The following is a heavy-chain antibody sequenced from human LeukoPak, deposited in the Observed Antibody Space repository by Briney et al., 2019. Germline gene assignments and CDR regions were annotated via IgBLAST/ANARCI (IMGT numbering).Heavy chain of an antibody. CDR3: AKATGYCSGGSCYSGGGDC. CDR1: GFTFSSYA. J-gene: IGHJ4*02. V-gene: IGHV3-23*01. CDR2: ISGSGGST. D-gene: IGHD2-15*01. Sequence: GGSLRLSCAASGFTFSSYAMSWVRQAPGKGLEWVSAISGSGGSTYYADSVKGRFTISRDNSKNTLYLQMNSLRAEDTAVYYCAKATGYCSGGSCYSGGGDCWGQGTLVTVSS.